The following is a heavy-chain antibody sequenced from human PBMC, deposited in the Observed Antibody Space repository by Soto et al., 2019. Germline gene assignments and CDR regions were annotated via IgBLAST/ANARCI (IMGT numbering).Heavy chain of an antibody. CDR3: AKDPSLGSVWYLSAYYYYGMDV. Sequence: GGSLRLSCAASGFTFSSYAMSWVRQAPGKGLEWVSAISGSGGSTYYADSVKGRFTISRDNSKNTLYLQMNSLRAEDTAVYYCAKDPSLGSVWYLSAYYYYGMDVRGQGTSVIVSS. CDR1: GFTFSSYA. CDR2: ISGSGGST. D-gene: IGHD6-13*01. V-gene: IGHV3-23*01. J-gene: IGHJ6*02.